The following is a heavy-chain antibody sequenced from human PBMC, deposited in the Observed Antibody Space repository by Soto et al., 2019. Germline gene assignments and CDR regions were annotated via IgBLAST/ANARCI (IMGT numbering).Heavy chain of an antibody. CDR1: GFTFSSYG. CDR3: AKGAVSYYYYGMDV. J-gene: IGHJ6*02. V-gene: IGHV3-30*18. Sequence: LRLSCAASGFTFSSYGMHWVRQAPGKGLEWVAVISYDGSNKYYADSVKGRFTISRDNSKNTLYLQMNSLRAEDTAVYYCAKGAVSYYYYGMDVWGQGTTVTVSS. CDR2: ISYDGSNK.